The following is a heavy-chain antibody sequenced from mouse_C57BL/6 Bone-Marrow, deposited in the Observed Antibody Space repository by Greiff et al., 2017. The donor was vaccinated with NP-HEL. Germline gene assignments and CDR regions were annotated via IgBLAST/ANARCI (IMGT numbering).Heavy chain of an antibody. Sequence: VQRVESGAELARPGASVKLSCKASGYTFTSYGIRWVKQRTGQGLEWIGEIYPRSGNTYYNETFKGKATLTADKSSSTAYMELRSLTSEDSAVYFCARSGWLLLAWFAYWGQGTLVTVSA. CDR1: GYTFTSYG. CDR3: ARSGWLLLAWFAY. CDR2: IYPRSGNT. J-gene: IGHJ3*01. D-gene: IGHD2-3*01. V-gene: IGHV1-81*01.